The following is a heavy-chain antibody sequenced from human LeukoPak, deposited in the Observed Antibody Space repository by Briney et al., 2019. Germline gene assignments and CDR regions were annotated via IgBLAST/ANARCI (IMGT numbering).Heavy chain of an antibody. V-gene: IGHV3-21*01. D-gene: IGHD4-11*01. CDR3: AREQTVSLDY. CDR1: GFTFSSYS. J-gene: IGHJ4*02. CDR2: ISSSSSYI. Sequence: GGSLRLSCAASGFTFSSYSMNWVRQAPGEGLEWVSSISSSSSYIYYADSVKGRFTISRDNAKNSLYLQMNSLRAEDTAVYYCAREQTVSLDYWGQGTLVTVSS.